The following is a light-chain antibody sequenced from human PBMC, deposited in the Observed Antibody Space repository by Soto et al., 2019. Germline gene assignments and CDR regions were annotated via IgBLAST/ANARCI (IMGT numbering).Light chain of an antibody. Sequence: EIVLTQSPGTLSLSPGERATVSCRTSQRLTSNYLAWYQQKPGQAPRLLIYGASTRATGIPDRFSGSGSGTAFTLTISRLEPEDVALYYCHQYGTSPFTFGPGTKVDIK. CDR1: QRLTSNY. CDR2: GAS. J-gene: IGKJ3*01. V-gene: IGKV3-20*01. CDR3: HQYGTSPFT.